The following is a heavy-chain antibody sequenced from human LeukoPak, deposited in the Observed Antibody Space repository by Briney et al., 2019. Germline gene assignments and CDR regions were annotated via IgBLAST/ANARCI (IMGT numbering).Heavy chain of an antibody. V-gene: IGHV3-30-3*01. Sequence: GGSLRLSCAASGFTFSSYAMHWVRQAPGKGLEWVAVISYDGSNKYYADSVKGRLTISRDNSKSTLYLQMISLRTEDTAVYYCARADGSVAGPPSGHWGQGTLVTVSS. J-gene: IGHJ4*02. CDR2: ISYDGSNK. CDR1: GFTFSSYA. CDR3: ARADGSVAGPPSGH. D-gene: IGHD6-19*01.